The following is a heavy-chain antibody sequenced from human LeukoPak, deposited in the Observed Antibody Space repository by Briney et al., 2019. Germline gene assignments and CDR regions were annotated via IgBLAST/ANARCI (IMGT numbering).Heavy chain of an antibody. J-gene: IGHJ4*02. CDR2: ISYDGSNK. CDR3: ARDLIQWTQKTAMVGY. V-gene: IGHV3-30-3*01. CDR1: GFTFSSYA. D-gene: IGHD5-18*01. Sequence: PGRSLRLSCAASGFTFSSYAMHWVRQAPGKGLEWVAVISYDGSNKYYADSVKGQFTISRDNSKNTLYPQMNSLRAEDTAVYYCARDLIQWTQKTAMVGYWGQGTLVTVSS.